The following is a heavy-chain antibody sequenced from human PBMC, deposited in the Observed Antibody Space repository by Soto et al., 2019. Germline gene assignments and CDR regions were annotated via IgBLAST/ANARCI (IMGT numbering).Heavy chain of an antibody. V-gene: IGHV4-34*01. CDR2: INQSGST. CDR3: ATRDSYYGMDF. CDR1: GGAFSCYH. Sequence: SETLSLTCGVYGGAFSCYHWSWIRQAPGKGLEWIGEINQSGSTNYSPSLKSRVTMSVDTSKKQFSLKLSSVTAADTALYYCATRDSYYGMDFWGQGTTVTVSS. J-gene: IGHJ6*02.